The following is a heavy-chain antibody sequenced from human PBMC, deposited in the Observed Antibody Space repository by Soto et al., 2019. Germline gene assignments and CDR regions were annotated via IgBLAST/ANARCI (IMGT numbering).Heavy chain of an antibody. V-gene: IGHV1-69*13. CDR1: GGTFSSYA. D-gene: IGHD5-18*01. CDR2: IIPIFGTA. J-gene: IGHJ4*02. Sequence: ASVKVSCKASGGTFSSYAISWVRQAPGQGLEWMGGIIPIFGTANYAQKFQGRVTITADESTSTAYMELSSLRSEDTAVYYCARDGSTAGSFGYNRFDYWGQGTLVTVSS. CDR3: ARDGSTAGSFGYNRFDY.